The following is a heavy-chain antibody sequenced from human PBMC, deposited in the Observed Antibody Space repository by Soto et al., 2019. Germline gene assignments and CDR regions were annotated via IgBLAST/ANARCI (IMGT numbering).Heavy chain of an antibody. CDR1: GFTFSSYG. D-gene: IGHD5-18*01. Sequence: GSLRLSCAACGFTFSSYGMHWVRQAPGKGLEWVAVISYDGSNKYYADSVKGRFTISRDNSKNTLYLQMNSLRAEDTAVYYCAKDREYSYGYFDYWGQGTLVTVSS. CDR2: ISYDGSNK. J-gene: IGHJ4*02. V-gene: IGHV3-30*18. CDR3: AKDREYSYGYFDY.